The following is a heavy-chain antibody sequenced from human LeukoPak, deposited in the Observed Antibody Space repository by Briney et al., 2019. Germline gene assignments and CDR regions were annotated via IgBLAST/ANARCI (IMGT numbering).Heavy chain of an antibody. J-gene: IGHJ5*02. V-gene: IGHV4-59*08. D-gene: IGHD4-17*01. CDR2: ISHSGST. CDR1: GGSVSSFY. Sequence: PSETLSLTCTVSGGSVSSFYWTWIRQPPEKGLEWIGYISHSGSTTYNPSLKSRVTISADTSMNQLSLTLSSVTAADTAVYYCARHMTTVTTWFDHWGRGTLVTVSS. CDR3: ARHMTTVTTWFDH.